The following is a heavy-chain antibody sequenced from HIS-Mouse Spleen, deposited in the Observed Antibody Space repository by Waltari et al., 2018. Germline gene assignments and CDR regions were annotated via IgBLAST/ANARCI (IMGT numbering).Heavy chain of an antibody. D-gene: IGHD6-13*01. CDR3: AREIPYSSSWYDWYFDL. Sequence: QLQLQESGPGLVKPSETLSLTCTVSGGSISSSSYYWGWIRQPPGKGLEWIGSIYYSGSTSDNPSLKSRVTISVDTSKNQVSLKLSSVTAADTAVYYCAREIPYSSSWYDWYFDLWGRGTLVTVSS. CDR1: GGSISSSSYY. CDR2: IYYSGST. V-gene: IGHV4-39*07. J-gene: IGHJ2*01.